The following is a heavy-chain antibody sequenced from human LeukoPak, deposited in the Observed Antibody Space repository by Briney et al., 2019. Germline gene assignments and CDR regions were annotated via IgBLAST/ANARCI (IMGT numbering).Heavy chain of an antibody. J-gene: IGHJ5*02. Sequence: NPGGSLRLSCAASGFTFSSYGMHWFRQAPGKGLDWVSSISSSSSYIYYADSVKGRFTISRDNAKNSLYLQMNSLRAEDTAVYYCASLYYYDSSGYYRNWFDPWGQGTLVTVSS. CDR2: ISSSSSYI. D-gene: IGHD3-22*01. CDR3: ASLYYYDSSGYYRNWFDP. CDR1: GFTFSSYG. V-gene: IGHV3-21*01.